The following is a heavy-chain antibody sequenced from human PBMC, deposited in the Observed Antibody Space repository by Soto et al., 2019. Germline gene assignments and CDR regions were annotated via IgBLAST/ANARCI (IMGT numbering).Heavy chain of an antibody. J-gene: IGHJ4*02. CDR2: IDNDGSAT. Sequence: AGGSLRLSCVASGFTFIIYWMHWVRQAPGKGLEWVSRIDNDGSATTYADSVKGRFTISRDNAKNTLFLQMNTLRVDDTAVYYCARDNWNSYWGQGTLLTVSS. D-gene: IGHD1-1*01. V-gene: IGHV3-74*01. CDR1: GFTFIIYW. CDR3: ARDNWNSY.